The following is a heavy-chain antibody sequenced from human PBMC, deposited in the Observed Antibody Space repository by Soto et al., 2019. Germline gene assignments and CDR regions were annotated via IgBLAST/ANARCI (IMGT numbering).Heavy chain of an antibody. CDR2: IIPILRIA. J-gene: IGHJ3*02. V-gene: IGHV1-69*02. CDR3: GAARPVGAFDI. Sequence: QVQLVQSGAEVKKPGSSVKVSCKASGGTFSSYTITWVRQAPGQGLEWMGRIIPILRIANYAQKFQGRVTITADKSTRTAYMELSSLRSEDTAVYYCGAARPVGAFDIWGRETMVTVSS. D-gene: IGHD1-1*01. CDR1: GGTFSSYT.